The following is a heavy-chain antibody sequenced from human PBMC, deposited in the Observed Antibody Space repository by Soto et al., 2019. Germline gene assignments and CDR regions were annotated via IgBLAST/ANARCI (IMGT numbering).Heavy chain of an antibody. J-gene: IGHJ4*02. Sequence: PSETLSITCAASGGTISGGGYSWCWIRQPPGKGLEWIGYIYHSGSTYYNPSLKRRATISVDRSKNQYSLKLTSATAADTAVYYCSRAPGYVWGRYWYFDYWGQGTLVTVSS. V-gene: IGHV4-30-2*01. CDR1: GGTISGGGYS. D-gene: IGHD3-16*01. CDR3: SRAPGYVWGRYWYFDY. CDR2: IYHSGST.